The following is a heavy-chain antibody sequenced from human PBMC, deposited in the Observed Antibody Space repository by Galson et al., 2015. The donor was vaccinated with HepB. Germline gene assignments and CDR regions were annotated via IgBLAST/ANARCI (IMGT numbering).Heavy chain of an antibody. CDR3: ARSNHHEYCSSTSCYHRAFDY. CDR2: IYYSGST. Sequence: ISSYYWSWIRQPPGKGLEWIGYIYYSGSTNYNPSLKSRVTISVDTSKNQFSLKLSSVTAADTAVYYCARSNHHEYCSSTSCYHRAFDYWGQGTLVTVSS. D-gene: IGHD2-2*01. V-gene: IGHV4-59*01. CDR1: ISSYY. J-gene: IGHJ4*02.